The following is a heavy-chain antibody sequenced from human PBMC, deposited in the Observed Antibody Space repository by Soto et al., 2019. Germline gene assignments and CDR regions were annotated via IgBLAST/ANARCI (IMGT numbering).Heavy chain of an antibody. D-gene: IGHD3-16*01. V-gene: IGHV3-23*01. CDR2: ISATGGNI. Sequence: GGSLRLSCVASGFTFSDYAMTRVRQAPGKGLEWVATISATGGNIEYTDSLKGRFTISRDNSKNTPYLQLNGLTSDDTAVHYCAKVAGGLGYFDLWGRGTLVTVSS. CDR1: GFTFSDYA. CDR3: AKVAGGLGYFDL. J-gene: IGHJ2*01.